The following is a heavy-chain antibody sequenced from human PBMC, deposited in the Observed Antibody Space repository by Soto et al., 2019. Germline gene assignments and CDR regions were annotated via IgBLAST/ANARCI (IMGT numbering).Heavy chain of an antibody. D-gene: IGHD6-13*01. V-gene: IGHV4-38-2*01. CDR3: TRSLYSSSWYAGS. CDR1: GYSISRGYY. Sequence: LETLSLTCGVSGYSISRGYYWGWIRQPPGKGLEWIGSVYHSGTTYYNPSLKSRVTISLDTSKNQFSLRLTSVTAADTAMYFCTRSLYSSSWYAGSWGQGTLVTVSS. J-gene: IGHJ4*02. CDR2: VYHSGTT.